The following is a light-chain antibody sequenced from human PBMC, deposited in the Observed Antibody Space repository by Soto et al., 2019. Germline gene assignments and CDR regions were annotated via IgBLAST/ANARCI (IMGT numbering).Light chain of an antibody. CDR3: SSYTNRRTII. V-gene: IGLV2-14*01. Sequence: QSVLTQPASVSRSPGQSITISCTGTSIGVGGYNYVSWYQQHPGKAPKLMVYDVTKRPSGVSYRFSGSKSGNTASLTISGLQAEDEADYYCSSYTNRRTIIFGGGTKVTVL. CDR1: SIGVGGYNY. J-gene: IGLJ2*01. CDR2: DVT.